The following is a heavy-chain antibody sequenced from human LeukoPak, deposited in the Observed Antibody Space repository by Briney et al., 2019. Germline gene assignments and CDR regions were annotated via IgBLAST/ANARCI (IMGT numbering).Heavy chain of an antibody. CDR3: ARRGTTYCTVDSCHPNWFDP. V-gene: IGHV3-11*03. CDR2: INGSSSDT. D-gene: IGHD2-15*01. Sequence: GGSLRLSCAASGFTFSDYYMTWIRQAPGRGLEWISYINGSSSDTKYADSVKGRFTISRDNAKNSVYLLMNSLRAEGTAVYYCARRGTTYCTVDSCHPNWFDPWGQGTLVTVSS. J-gene: IGHJ5*02. CDR1: GFTFSDYY.